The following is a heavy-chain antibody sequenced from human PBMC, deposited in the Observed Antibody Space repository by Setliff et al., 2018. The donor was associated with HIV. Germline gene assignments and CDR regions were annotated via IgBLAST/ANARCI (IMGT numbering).Heavy chain of an antibody. J-gene: IGHJ6*02. CDR2: INYSGST. D-gene: IGHD1-20*01. CDR1: GGSFSGYY. CDR3: ARHDASYYKWNDEVIWNHYGLDV. Sequence: SETLSLTCAVYGGSFSGYYWSWIRQPPGKGLEWIGEINYSGSTNYNPSLTSRVIISVDTSKNQFSVKLNSVTAADTAVYYCARHDASYYKWNDEVIWNHYGLDVWGQGTTVTVSS. V-gene: IGHV4-34*01.